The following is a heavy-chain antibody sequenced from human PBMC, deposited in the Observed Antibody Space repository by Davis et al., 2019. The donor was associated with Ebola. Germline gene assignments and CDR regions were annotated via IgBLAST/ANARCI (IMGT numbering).Heavy chain of an antibody. J-gene: IGHJ4*02. CDR2: FSAYNGNT. CDR1: AYTFTHYG. D-gene: IGHD1-1*01. V-gene: IGHV1-18*04. Sequence: SVKLSCMASAYTFTHYGITRVRQAPGQGLEWMGWFSAYNGNTNYAQNLQGRVTITTDTSTSTAYMELRSLRSDYTAVYYCARAQFPTTSDHWGQGTLVTVSS. CDR3: ARAQFPTTSDH.